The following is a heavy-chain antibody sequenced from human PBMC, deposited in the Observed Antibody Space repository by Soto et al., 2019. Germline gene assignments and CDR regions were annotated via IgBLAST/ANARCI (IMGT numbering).Heavy chain of an antibody. CDR2: IYYSGST. CDR3: ARHSPKVVAATLDAFDI. V-gene: IGHV4-39*01. D-gene: IGHD2-15*01. CDR1: GGSISSSSYY. Sequence: ASETLSLTCTVSGGSISSSSYYWGWIRQPPGKGLEWIGSIYYSGSTYYNPSLKSRVTISVDTSKNQFSLKLSSVTAADTAVYYCARHSPKVVAATLDAFDIWGQGTMVT. J-gene: IGHJ3*02.